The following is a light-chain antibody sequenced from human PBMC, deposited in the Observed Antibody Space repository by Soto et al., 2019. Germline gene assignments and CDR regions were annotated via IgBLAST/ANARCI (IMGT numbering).Light chain of an antibody. J-gene: IGLJ3*02. CDR1: SSDVGTYNL. CDR2: EVS. V-gene: IGLV2-23*02. Sequence: QAVVTQPASVSGSPGQSITISCTGTSSDVGTYNLVSWYQQNPGKAPKLMIYEVSKRPSGVSNRFSGSKSGNTASLTISGLQAEDESDYYCCSYAGSSSFYWVFGGGTQLTVL. CDR3: CSYAGSSSFYWV.